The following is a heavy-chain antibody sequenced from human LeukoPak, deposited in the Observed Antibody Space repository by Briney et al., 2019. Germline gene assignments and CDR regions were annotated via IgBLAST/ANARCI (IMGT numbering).Heavy chain of an antibody. CDR3: ARAPLRGLLANDY. CDR1: GYTFTSYD. CDR2: INPNSGGT. Sequence: GASVKVSCKASGYTFTSYDINWVRQATGQGLEWMGWINPNSGGTNYAQKFQGRVTMTRDTSISTAYMELSRLRSDDTAVYYCARAPLRGLLANDYWGQGTLVTVSS. D-gene: IGHD1-26*01. V-gene: IGHV1-2*02. J-gene: IGHJ4*02.